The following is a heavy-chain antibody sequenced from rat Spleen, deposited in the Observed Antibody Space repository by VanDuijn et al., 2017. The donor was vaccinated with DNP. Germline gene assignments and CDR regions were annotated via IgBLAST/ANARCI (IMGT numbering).Heavy chain of an antibody. V-gene: IGHV5S10*01. D-gene: IGHD1-3*01. J-gene: IGHJ4*01. CDR1: GFTFSDYN. Sequence: EVQLVESGGGLVQPGRSLKLSCAASGFTFSDYNMAWVRQAPKKGLEWVATIIYDGSRTYYRDSVKGRFTISRDNAKSTLYLQMDSLRSEDTATYYCARHGYGSYYAMDAWGQGTSVTVSS. CDR2: IIYDGSRT. CDR3: ARHGYGSYYAMDA.